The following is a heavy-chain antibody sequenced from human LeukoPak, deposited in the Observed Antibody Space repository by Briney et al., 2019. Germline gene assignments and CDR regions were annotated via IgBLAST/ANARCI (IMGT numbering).Heavy chain of an antibody. V-gene: IGHV3-74*01. Sequence: GSLRLSCAASGFTFSGYWMHWVRQAPGKGLVWVSRITGEGSFTSYADSVKGRFTISRDNAKNTLYLQMDSLRAEDSAVYYCAKGPYYYYMDVWGKGTTVTVSS. CDR2: ITGEGSFT. CDR3: AKGPYYYYMDV. J-gene: IGHJ6*03. CDR1: GFTFSGYW.